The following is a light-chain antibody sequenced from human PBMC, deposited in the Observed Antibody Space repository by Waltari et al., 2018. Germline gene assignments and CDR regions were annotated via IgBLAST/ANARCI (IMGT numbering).Light chain of an antibody. J-gene: IGLJ3*02. CDR1: SGHSSNV. CDR2: VNSDGSH. V-gene: IGLV4-69*01. Sequence: HLVLTQSPSPSASLGASVKLTCTLTSGHSSNVIAWHQQQPEKGPRYLMKVNSDGSHSKGDEIPDRFSGSSSGAERYLTISSLQSEDEADYYCQTGGHGTWVFGGGTKLTVL. CDR3: QTGGHGTWV.